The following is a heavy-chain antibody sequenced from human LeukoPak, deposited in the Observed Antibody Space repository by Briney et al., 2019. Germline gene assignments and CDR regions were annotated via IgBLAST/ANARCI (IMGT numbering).Heavy chain of an antibody. CDR1: GFTISGNV. V-gene: IGHV3-49*04. Sequence: SLRLTCTASGFTISGNVMNWVRQAPGQGLELVGFIRTKDYGGTTEYAASVKGRFTISSDYSKSIAYLQMNSLNTEDTAMYFCTGGGRLYCSSTSCYTCSSDYWGQGTLVTVSS. CDR3: TGGGRLYCSSTSCYTCSSDY. J-gene: IGHJ4*02. CDR2: IRTKDYGGTT. D-gene: IGHD2-2*01.